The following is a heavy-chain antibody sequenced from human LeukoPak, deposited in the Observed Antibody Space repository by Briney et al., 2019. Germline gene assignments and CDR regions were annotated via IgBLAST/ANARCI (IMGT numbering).Heavy chain of an antibody. J-gene: IGHJ5*02. CDR3: AREDFRIAAAGLNWFDP. CDR2: TYYRSKWYN. CDR1: GDSVSSNSAA. D-gene: IGHD6-13*01. V-gene: IGHV6-1*01. Sequence: SQTLSLTCAISGDSVSSNSAAWNWIRQSPSRGLEWLGGTYYRSKWYNDYAVSVKSRITINPDTSKNQFSLQLNSVTPEDTAVYYCAREDFRIAAAGLNWFDPWGQGTLVTVSS.